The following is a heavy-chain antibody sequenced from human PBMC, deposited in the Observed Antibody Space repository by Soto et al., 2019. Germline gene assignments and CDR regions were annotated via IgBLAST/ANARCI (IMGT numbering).Heavy chain of an antibody. V-gene: IGHV3-48*02. D-gene: IGHD3-3*02. CDR2: INGRDGAI. CDR1: GFSCSVYS. CDR3: ARDHLWAFDY. Sequence: VGSLRLSCAASGFSCSVYSMNWVRQAPGKGLEWVSYINGRDGAINYVDSVKGRFTISIDIAKNSLYLQMNSLRDEDTAVYFCARDHLWAFDYWGQGVLVTVSS. J-gene: IGHJ4*02.